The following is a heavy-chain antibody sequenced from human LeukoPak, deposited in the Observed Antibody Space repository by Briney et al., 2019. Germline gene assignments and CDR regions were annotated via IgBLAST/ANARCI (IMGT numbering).Heavy chain of an antibody. D-gene: IGHD1-1*01. CDR2: ISAYNGNT. Sequence: GASVKVSCKASGYTFTNYHITWVRQAPGQGLEWMGWISAYNGNTNYAQKLQGRVTMTTDTSTSTAYMELRSLRSEDTAVYYCARERTGTADFDYWGQGTLVTVSS. V-gene: IGHV1-18*01. CDR1: GYTFTNYH. J-gene: IGHJ4*02. CDR3: ARERTGTADFDY.